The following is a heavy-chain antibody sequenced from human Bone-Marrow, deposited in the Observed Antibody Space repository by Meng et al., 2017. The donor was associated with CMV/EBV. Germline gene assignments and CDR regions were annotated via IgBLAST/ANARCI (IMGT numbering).Heavy chain of an antibody. V-gene: IGHV1-8*01. Sequence: ASGFSFTSFHIHWVRQATGQGLEWLGWVNPNSGNTGSAQRFQGRVTMTRNTSISTAYMELSSLRSEDTAVYYCARGLYDSSGYYLDYWDQGTLVTVSS. CDR3: ARGLYDSSGYYLDY. D-gene: IGHD3-22*01. CDR1: GFSFTSFH. J-gene: IGHJ4*02. CDR2: VNPNSGNT.